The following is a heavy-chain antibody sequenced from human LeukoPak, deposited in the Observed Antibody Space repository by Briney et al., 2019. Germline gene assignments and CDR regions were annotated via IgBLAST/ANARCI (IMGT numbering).Heavy chain of an antibody. Sequence: SETLSLTCTVSGGSISSSSYYWGWIRQPPGKGLEWIGSIYYSGSTYYNPSLKSRVTISVDTSKNQFSLKLSSVTAADTAVYYCARLPPNTYYYYYMDVWGKGTTVTVSS. D-gene: IGHD2-8*01. CDR2: IYYSGST. CDR1: GGSISSSSYY. V-gene: IGHV4-39*01. CDR3: ARLPPNTYYYYYMDV. J-gene: IGHJ6*03.